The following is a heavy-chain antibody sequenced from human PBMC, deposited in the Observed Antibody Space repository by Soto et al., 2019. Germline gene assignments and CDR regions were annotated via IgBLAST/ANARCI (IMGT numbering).Heavy chain of an antibody. CDR2: IKSKTDGATT. J-gene: IGHJ4*02. V-gene: IGHV3-15*01. Sequence: GGSLRLSCAASGFAFSNACMSWVRQAPGKGLEWVGRIKSKTDGATTDYAAPVKDRFAISRDDSKNTLSLQMNSLRTEDTALYYCSTTVIGYCSSASCYAGDYWGQGTLVTVSS. D-gene: IGHD2-2*01. CDR3: STTVIGYCSSASCYAGDY. CDR1: GFAFSNAC.